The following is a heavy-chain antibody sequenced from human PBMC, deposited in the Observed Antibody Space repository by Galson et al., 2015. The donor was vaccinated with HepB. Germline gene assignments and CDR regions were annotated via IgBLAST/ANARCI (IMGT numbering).Heavy chain of an antibody. J-gene: IGHJ3*01. CDR1: GYTFTHYP. Sequence: SVKVSCKASGYTFTHYPMYWVRQAPGQRLEYMGWINAGSAFTKYSQKFQDRITITRATSASTAYMELSSLRSEDTAVYYCARGLNWDKSAFDVWGQGTMVTVSS. V-gene: IGHV1-3*01. D-gene: IGHD1/OR15-1a*01. CDR3: ARGLNWDKSAFDV. CDR2: INAGSAFT.